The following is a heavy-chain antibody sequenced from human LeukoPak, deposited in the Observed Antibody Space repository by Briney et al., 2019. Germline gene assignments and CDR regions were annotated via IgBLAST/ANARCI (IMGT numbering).Heavy chain of an antibody. CDR1: GFIFSGYG. D-gene: IGHD5-18*01. J-gene: IGHJ4*02. CDR2: ISYDGSNK. V-gene: IGHV3-30*03. CDR3: ARGYTCGY. Sequence: PGGSLRLSCAASGFIFSGYGMHWVRQAPGKGLEWVAVISYDGSNKYYADSVKGRSTISRDNAKNSLYLQMNSLRAEDTAVYYCARGYTCGYWGQGTLVIVSS.